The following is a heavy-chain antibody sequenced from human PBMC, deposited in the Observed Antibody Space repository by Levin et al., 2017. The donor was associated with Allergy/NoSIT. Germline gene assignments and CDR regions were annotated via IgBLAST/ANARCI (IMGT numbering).Heavy chain of an antibody. V-gene: IGHV3-23*01. Sequence: GGSLRLSCTASGFTFSSNAMTWVRQAPGKGLEWVSSIGSGGDTYYADSVKGRFTISRDNSKNTVYLQLNSLRAEDTAVYYCAKGGMGTDGGIGSWGQGTLVTVSS. CDR3: AKGGMGTDGGIGS. J-gene: IGHJ4*02. CDR2: IGSGGDT. D-gene: IGHD1-1*01. CDR1: GFTFSSNA.